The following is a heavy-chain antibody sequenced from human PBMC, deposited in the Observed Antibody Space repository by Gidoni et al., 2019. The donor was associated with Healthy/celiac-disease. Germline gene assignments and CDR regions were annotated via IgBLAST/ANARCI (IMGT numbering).Heavy chain of an antibody. Sequence: EVQLVESGGGLVRPGGSLRLSCADSGVSFSSYSRNWVRQAPGKGREWVSSISSSSSYIYYADSVKGRFTISRDNAKNSLYLQMNSLRAEDTAVYYCARVSVGASYNWFDPWGQGTLVTVSS. V-gene: IGHV3-21*01. CDR3: ARVSVGASYNWFDP. CDR1: GVSFSSYS. J-gene: IGHJ5*02. D-gene: IGHD1-26*01. CDR2: ISSSSSYI.